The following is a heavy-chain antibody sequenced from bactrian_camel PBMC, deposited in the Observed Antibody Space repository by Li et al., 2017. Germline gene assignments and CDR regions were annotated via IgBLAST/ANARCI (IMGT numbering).Heavy chain of an antibody. CDR3: AEGRGSRGEHCYSLNY. CDR1: GYTDRRYC. D-gene: IGHD6*01. Sequence: VQLVESGGGSVQAGGSLRLSCAASGYTDRRYCMGWFRQRPGKEREAVAASDVGGGTDYADAVKGRFTISQDSARNTVYLQMNNLQAEDTATYYCAEGRGSRGEHCYSLNYWGQGTQVTVS. J-gene: IGHJ4*01. V-gene: IGHV3S67*01. CDR2: SDVGGGT.